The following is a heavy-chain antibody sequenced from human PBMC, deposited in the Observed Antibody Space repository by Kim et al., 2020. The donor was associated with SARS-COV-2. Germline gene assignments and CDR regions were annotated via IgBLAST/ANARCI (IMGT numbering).Heavy chain of an antibody. CDR3: ARVPGNVVVVAATYFDY. CDR1: GFTFSSYA. CDR2: ISYDGSNK. V-gene: IGHV3-30*04. D-gene: IGHD2-15*01. J-gene: IGHJ4*02. Sequence: GGSLRLSCAAPGFTFSSYAMHWVRQAPGKGLEWVAVISYDGSNKYYADSVKGRFTISRDNSKNTLYLQMNSLGAEDTAVYYCARVPGNVVVVAATYFDYWGQGTLVTVSS.